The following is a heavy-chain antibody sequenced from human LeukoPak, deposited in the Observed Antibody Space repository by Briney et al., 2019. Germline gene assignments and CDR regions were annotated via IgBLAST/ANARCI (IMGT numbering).Heavy chain of an antibody. CDR1: GGSISSYY. V-gene: IGHV4-59*01. CDR3: ARSHSVWTSFDY. Sequence: SETLSLTCTVSGGSISSYYWSWIRQPPGKGLEWIGYIYYSGSTNYNPSLKSRVTISVDTSKNQFSLKLSSVTAADTAVYYCARSHSVWTSFDYWGQGTLVTVTS. CDR2: IYYSGST. D-gene: IGHD3/OR15-3a*01. J-gene: IGHJ4*02.